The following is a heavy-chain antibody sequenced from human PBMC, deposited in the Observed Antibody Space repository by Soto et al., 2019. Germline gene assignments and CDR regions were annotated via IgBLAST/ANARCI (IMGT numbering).Heavy chain of an antibody. D-gene: IGHD6-19*01. CDR3: ARNEQWLAYYFDY. Sequence: QVQLVQSGAEVKKPGSSVKVSCKASGGTFSSYTISWVRQAPGQGREWMGRIIPILGIANYAQKFQGRVTITADKSTSTAYMELSSLRSEDTAVYYCARNEQWLAYYFDYWGQGTLVTVSS. CDR1: GGTFSSYT. CDR2: IIPILGIA. J-gene: IGHJ4*02. V-gene: IGHV1-69*02.